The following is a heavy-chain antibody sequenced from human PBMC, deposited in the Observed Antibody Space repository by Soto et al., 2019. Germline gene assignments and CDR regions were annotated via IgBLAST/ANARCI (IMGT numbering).Heavy chain of an antibody. CDR3: AKGSETDS. Sequence: GGSLRLSCAASGFSFSSYAMTWDRQAPGKGLEWVSAISGSGDNTYYADSVKGRFTISRDNSKNTLYLQMKSLRAEDTAVYYCAKGSETDSWGQGTRVTVSS. J-gene: IGHJ4*02. CDR2: ISGSGDNT. CDR1: GFSFSSYA. V-gene: IGHV3-23*01.